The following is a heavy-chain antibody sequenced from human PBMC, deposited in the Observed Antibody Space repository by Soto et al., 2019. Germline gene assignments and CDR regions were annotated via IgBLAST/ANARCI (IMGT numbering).Heavy chain of an antibody. V-gene: IGHV3-15*07. J-gene: IGHJ4*02. CDR2: IKRTSDGGTT. CDR3: TTHNSGC. Sequence: EVHLVESGGGLVEPGGSLRLSCAASGFTFTDAWMHWVRQAPGKGLEWVGRIKRTSDGGTTDYSGPVKGRFTFSREDSKNTLYLQMNSRKTEDTAVYYCTTHNSGCWGQGTLVTVSS. D-gene: IGHD6-25*01. CDR1: GFTFTDAW.